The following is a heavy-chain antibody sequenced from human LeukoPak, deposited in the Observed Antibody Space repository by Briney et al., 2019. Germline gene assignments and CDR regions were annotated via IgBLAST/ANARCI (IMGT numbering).Heavy chain of an antibody. V-gene: IGHV4-59*08. Sequence: SETLSLTCTVSGGSISSYYWSWIRQPRGKGLAWIGYIYYSGSTNYNPSLKSRVTISVDTSKNQFSLKLSSVTAADTAVYYCARSGGGWQGGSWEYYFDYWGQGTLVTVFS. CDR3: ARSGGGWQGGSWEYYFDY. CDR1: GGSISSYY. J-gene: IGHJ4*02. CDR2: IYYSGST. D-gene: IGHD2-15*01.